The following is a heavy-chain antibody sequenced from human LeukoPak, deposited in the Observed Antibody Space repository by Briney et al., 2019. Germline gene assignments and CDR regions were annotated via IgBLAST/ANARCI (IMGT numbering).Heavy chain of an antibody. J-gene: IGHJ3*02. CDR1: GFTFSTFP. V-gene: IGHV3-64D*06. Sequence: GGCLRLSCSASGFTFSTFPMHWVRQAPGKGLEYFSAISRNGDTTYYADSVKGRFTISRDNSKNTLYLQMSSLRPEDTAVYYCVKALTDDAFDIWGHGTMVTVSS. CDR3: VKALTDDAFDI. CDR2: ISRNGDTT.